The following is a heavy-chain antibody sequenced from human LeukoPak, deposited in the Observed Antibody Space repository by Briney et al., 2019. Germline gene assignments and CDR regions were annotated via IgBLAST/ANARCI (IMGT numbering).Heavy chain of an antibody. CDR1: GFTFDDYV. CDR3: AKDRDFDY. CDR2: ISWNSGSI. Sequence: GGSLRLSCVVSGFTFDDYVMHWVRQGPGKGLEWVSGISWNSGSIGYADSVKGRFIISRDNAKNSLYLQMNSLRAEDTALYYCAKDRDFDYWGQGTLVTVSS. J-gene: IGHJ4*02. V-gene: IGHV3-9*01.